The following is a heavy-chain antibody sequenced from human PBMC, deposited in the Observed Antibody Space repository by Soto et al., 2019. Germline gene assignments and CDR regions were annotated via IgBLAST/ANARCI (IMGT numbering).Heavy chain of an antibody. V-gene: IGHV3-15*01. CDR3: TTDPPRYCSSTTCYLGH. J-gene: IGHJ4*02. CDR2: IKSKTDGGTT. D-gene: IGHD2-2*01. Sequence: LRLSFAGSGFGFSNAWLNWVRQAPGMGLEWVGRIKSKTDGGTTDYAAPVKGRFTISRDDSKNTLYLQMNSLKTEDTAVYYCTTDPPRYCSSTTCYLGHWGQGTLVTVS. CDR1: GFGFSNAW.